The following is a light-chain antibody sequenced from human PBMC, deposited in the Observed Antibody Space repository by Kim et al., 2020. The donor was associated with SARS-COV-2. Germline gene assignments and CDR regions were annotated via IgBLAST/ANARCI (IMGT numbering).Light chain of an antibody. J-gene: IGLJ2*01. Sequence: PGKTARGSCGGNSIGSKSLHWYQQKSGQAPVLVIYYDSDRPSGIPERFSGSNSGNTATLTISRVEAGDEADYYCQVWDSSSDHRVVFGGGTQLTVL. CDR3: QVWDSSSDHRVV. CDR1: SIGSKS. CDR2: YDS. V-gene: IGLV3-21*04.